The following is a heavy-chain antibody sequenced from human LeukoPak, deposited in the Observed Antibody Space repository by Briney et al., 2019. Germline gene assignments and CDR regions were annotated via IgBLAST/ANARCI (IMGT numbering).Heavy chain of an antibody. V-gene: IGHV3-23*01. CDR2: ISGGGGTT. CDR1: GFTFSSYA. CDR3: AKTLSSSGSYNHPDFDY. J-gene: IGHJ4*02. D-gene: IGHD3-10*01. Sequence: SGGSLRLSCAASGFTFSSYAMSWVRQAPGKGLEWVSAISGGGGTTNYADSAKGRFTISRDNSKNTLYLQMSSLRAEDTAVYYCAKTLSSSGSYNHPDFDYWGQGTLVTVSS.